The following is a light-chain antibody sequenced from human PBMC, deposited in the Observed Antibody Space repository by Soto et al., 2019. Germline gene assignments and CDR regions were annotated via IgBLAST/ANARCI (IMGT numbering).Light chain of an antibody. CDR2: EVN. CDR3: SSYAGSSNV. V-gene: IGLV2-8*01. Sequence: QSVRTQPPSASGSHGQSVAISCTEPSSDVGGYNYVSWYQQHPGKAPKLMIYEVNKRPTGVPDRFSGSKSGNTASLTVSGLQAEDEADYYCSSYAGSSNVFGTGTKLTVL. CDR1: SSDVGGYNY. J-gene: IGLJ1*01.